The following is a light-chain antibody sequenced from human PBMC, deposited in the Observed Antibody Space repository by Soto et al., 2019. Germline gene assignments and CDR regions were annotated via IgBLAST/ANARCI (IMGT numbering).Light chain of an antibody. CDR3: QHYNNWPRT. Sequence: EIVMPQSPATLSVSPGERATLSCRASQSVSSKLAWYQQKFGQAPGLLIYGASTRATGIPARFSGSGSGTEFTLTISSLQSEDFAVYFCQHYNNWPRTFGGGTKVDIK. V-gene: IGKV3-15*01. CDR2: GAS. CDR1: QSVSSK. J-gene: IGKJ4*01.